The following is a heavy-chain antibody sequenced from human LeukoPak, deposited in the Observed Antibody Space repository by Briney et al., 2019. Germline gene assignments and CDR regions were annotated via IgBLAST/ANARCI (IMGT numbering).Heavy chain of an antibody. V-gene: IGHV1-69*06. CDR3: ARGFSGPATPYFDY. Sequence: SVTVSCKASGGTFSTYAINWVRQAPGQGLEWMGGIIPIFDTPNYAQKFQGRVTITADKSTSTAYMELSSLRSEDTAVYFCARGFSGPATPYFDYWGQGTLVTVSS. J-gene: IGHJ4*02. CDR1: GGTFSTYA. D-gene: IGHD2-15*01. CDR2: IIPIFDTP.